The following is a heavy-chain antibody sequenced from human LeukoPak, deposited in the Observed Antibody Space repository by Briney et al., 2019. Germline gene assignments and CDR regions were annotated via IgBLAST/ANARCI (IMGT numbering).Heavy chain of an antibody. D-gene: IGHD6-13*01. CDR3: ARDLSGYSSSWYSRWSAFDI. J-gene: IGHJ3*02. CDR1: GFTFSSYN. V-gene: IGHV3-48*04. Sequence: GGSLRLSCAASGFTFSSYNMNWVRQAPGKGLEWVSYISTGSTIIYYADTVKGRFTISRDNAKNSLYLQMNSLRAEDTAVYYCARDLSGYSSSWYSRWSAFDIWGQGTMVTVSS. CDR2: ISTGSTII.